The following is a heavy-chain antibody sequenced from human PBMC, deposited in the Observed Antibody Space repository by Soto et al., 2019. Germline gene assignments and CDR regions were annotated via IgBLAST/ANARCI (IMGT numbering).Heavy chain of an antibody. J-gene: IGHJ4*02. CDR1: GFSLSASGGG. CDR2: IYWDGDK. CDR3: AHTTVTMTVSRLDCFDF. D-gene: IGHD4-17*01. Sequence: SGPTLVNPKQTLTLTCTFSGFSLSASGGGVGWIRQPPGKALEWLALIYWDGDKRYSPSLKSRLTITKDTSKNQVVLTMTNMDPVETATYYCAHTTVTMTVSRLDCFDFWGQGTLVTVSS. V-gene: IGHV2-5*02.